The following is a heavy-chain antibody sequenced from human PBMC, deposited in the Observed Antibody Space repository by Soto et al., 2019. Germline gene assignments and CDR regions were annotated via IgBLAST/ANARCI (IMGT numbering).Heavy chain of an antibody. CDR1: GFTFSSYG. CDR3: ARDHRQGPFDY. V-gene: IGHV3-33*01. CDR2: IWYDGSNK. J-gene: IGHJ4*02. Sequence: QVQLVESGGGVVQPGRSLRLSCAASGFTFSSYGMHCVRQAPGKGLEWVTVIWYDGSNKYYADSVKGRVTISRDNSKNPLYLQMNSRRAEDTAVYYCARDHRQGPFDYWGQGTLVTVSS.